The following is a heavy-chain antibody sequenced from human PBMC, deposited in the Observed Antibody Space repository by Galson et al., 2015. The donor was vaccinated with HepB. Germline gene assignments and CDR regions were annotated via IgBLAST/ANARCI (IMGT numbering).Heavy chain of an antibody. D-gene: IGHD3-22*01. V-gene: IGHV5-51*03. CDR1: GYSFTTYW. Sequence: QSGAEVKKPGESLKISCKGSGYSFTTYWIGWVRQMPEKGLEWMGIIYPGDSDTRYSPSFQGQVTISADKSISTAYLQWSSLKASDTAMYFCARARHGSGYYSYFFDYWGQGTLVTVSS. CDR2: IYPGDSDT. CDR3: ARARHGSGYYSYFFDY. J-gene: IGHJ4*02.